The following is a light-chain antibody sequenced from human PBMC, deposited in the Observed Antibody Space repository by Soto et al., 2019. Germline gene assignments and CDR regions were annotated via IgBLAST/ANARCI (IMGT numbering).Light chain of an antibody. CDR1: SSDIGGYNY. Sequence: QSVLTQPASVSGAHGQSITISFTGTSSDIGGYNYVSWYQQHPGKVPKLIIFEVTTRPSGVSNRFSGSKSGNTASLTISGLQADDEADYYCSSFTSTTTLYVFGTGTKVTVL. J-gene: IGLJ1*01. CDR2: EVT. V-gene: IGLV2-14*01. CDR3: SSFTSTTTLYV.